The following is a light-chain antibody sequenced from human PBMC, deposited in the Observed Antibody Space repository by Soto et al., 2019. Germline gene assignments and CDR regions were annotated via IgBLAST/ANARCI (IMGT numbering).Light chain of an antibody. J-gene: IGLJ7*01. Sequence: QSVLTQPPSASGTPGQRVTISCSGSSSNIGSNYVYWYQQLPGTAPKLLIYTNNQRPSGVPDRFSGSKSGTSASLANSGLRSEDEADYYCAAWDDSLSGAVFGGGTQLTVL. V-gene: IGLV1-47*01. CDR3: AAWDDSLSGAV. CDR2: TNN. CDR1: SSNIGSNY.